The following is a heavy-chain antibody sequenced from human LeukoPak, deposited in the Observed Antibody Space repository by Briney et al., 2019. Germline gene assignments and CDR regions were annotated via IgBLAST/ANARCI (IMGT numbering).Heavy chain of an antibody. CDR2: XXPIFGTA. CDR1: GGTFSSYA. J-gene: IGHJ5*02. Sequence: SVKVSCKASGGTFSSYAISWVRQAPGQGLEXXXXXXPIFGTANYAQKFQGRVTITADESTSTAYMELSSLRSEDTAVYYCARGYSSSWPGSWFDPWGQGTLVTVSS. V-gene: IGHV1-69*13. D-gene: IGHD6-13*01. CDR3: ARGYSSSWPGSWFDP.